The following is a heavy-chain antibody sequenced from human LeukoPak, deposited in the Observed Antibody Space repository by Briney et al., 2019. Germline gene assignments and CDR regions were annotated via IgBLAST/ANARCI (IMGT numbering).Heavy chain of an antibody. D-gene: IGHD3-16*02. J-gene: IGHJ3*02. Sequence: SETLSLTCTVSGGSISSYYWSWIRQPAGKGLEWIGRICTSGSTNYNPSLKSRVTMSVDTSKNQFSLKLSSVTAADTAVYYCARGLRLGELSSNDAFDIWGQGTMVTVSS. CDR2: ICTSGST. CDR1: GGSISSYY. V-gene: IGHV4-4*07. CDR3: ARGLRLGELSSNDAFDI.